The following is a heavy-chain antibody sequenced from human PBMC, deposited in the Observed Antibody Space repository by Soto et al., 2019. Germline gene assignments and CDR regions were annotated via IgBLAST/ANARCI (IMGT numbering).Heavy chain of an antibody. CDR3: ARQGMEWPIHPHYYYYYYMDV. D-gene: IGHD3-3*01. Sequence: SETLSLTCTVSGGSISSSSYYWGWIRQPPGKGLEWIGSIYYSGSTYYNPSLKSRVTISVDTSKNQFSLKLSSLTAADTAVYYCARQGMEWPIHPHYYYYYYMDVWGKGTTVTVSS. CDR2: IYYSGST. J-gene: IGHJ6*03. V-gene: IGHV4-39*01. CDR1: GGSISSSSYY.